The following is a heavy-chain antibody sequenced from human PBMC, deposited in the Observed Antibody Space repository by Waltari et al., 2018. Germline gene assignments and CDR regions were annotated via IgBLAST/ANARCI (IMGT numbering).Heavy chain of an antibody. Sequence: QVQLLEFGGGVVQPGRSLRLPCAASGFPFSSYGMHWVRQAPGKGLEWVAVIWYDGSNKYYADSVKGRFTISRDNSKNTLYLQMNSLRAEDTAVYYCARDPSLAWLRSDAFDIWGQGTMVTVSS. CDR2: IWYDGSNK. V-gene: IGHV3-33*01. D-gene: IGHD5-12*01. CDR1: GFPFSSYG. CDR3: ARDPSLAWLRSDAFDI. J-gene: IGHJ3*02.